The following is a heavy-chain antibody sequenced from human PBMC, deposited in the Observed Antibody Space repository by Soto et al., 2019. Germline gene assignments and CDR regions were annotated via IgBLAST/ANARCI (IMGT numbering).Heavy chain of an antibody. CDR2: IIPIFGTA. V-gene: IGHV1-69*13. D-gene: IGHD4-4*01. CDR1: GGSFSSYA. Sequence: VAPVKVSCKGSGGSFSSYASSWVRQAHGQGLEWMGGIIPIFGTANYAQKFQGRVTITADESTSTAYMELSSLRSEDTAVYYCARELQSNYHYYCGMDFWGQGTTDTVSS. J-gene: IGHJ6*02. CDR3: ARELQSNYHYYCGMDF.